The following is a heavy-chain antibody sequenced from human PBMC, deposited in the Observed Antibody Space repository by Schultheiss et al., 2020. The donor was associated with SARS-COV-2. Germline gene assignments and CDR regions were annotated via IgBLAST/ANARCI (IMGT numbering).Heavy chain of an antibody. CDR2: INHSGST. D-gene: IGHD6-6*01. J-gene: IGHJ4*02. CDR1: GGSFSGYY. V-gene: IGHV4-34*01. Sequence: SETLSLTCAVYGGSFSGYYWSWIRQPPGKGLEWIGEINHSGSTNYNPSLKSRVTISVDTSKNQFSLKLSSVTAADTAVYYCARVGYSNSPANDYWGQGTLVTVSS. CDR3: ARVGYSNSPANDY.